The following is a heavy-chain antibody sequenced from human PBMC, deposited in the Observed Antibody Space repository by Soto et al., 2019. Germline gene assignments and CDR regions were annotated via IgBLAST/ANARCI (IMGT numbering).Heavy chain of an antibody. V-gene: IGHV4-59*08. J-gene: IGHJ4*02. CDR2: IYYSGTT. D-gene: IGHD1-26*01. CDR3: ARRYGGNLDY. Sequence: SETLSLTCTVSGASISNSYWSWIRQPPGKRLEWIGYIYYSGTTNYNPSLNSRVTISVDTSKNQFSLKLSSVTAADTAVYYCARRYGGNLDYWGQGTLVTVSS. CDR1: GASISNSY.